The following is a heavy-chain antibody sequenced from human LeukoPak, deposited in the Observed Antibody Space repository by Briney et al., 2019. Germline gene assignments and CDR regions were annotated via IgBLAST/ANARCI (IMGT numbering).Heavy chain of an antibody. D-gene: IGHD3-16*01. CDR1: GFTVSSNY. Sequence: GGSLRLSCAASGFTVSSNYMSWVRQAPGKGLEWVSVIYSGGSTYYADSVKGRFTISRDNSKNTLYLQMNSLGAEDTAVYYCANGDYVWGSYSFFDYWGQGTLVTVSS. V-gene: IGHV3-66*01. CDR2: IYSGGST. J-gene: IGHJ4*02. CDR3: ANGDYVWGSYSFFDY.